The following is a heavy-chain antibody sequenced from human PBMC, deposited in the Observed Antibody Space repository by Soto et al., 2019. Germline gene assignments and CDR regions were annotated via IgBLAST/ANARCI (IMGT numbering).Heavy chain of an antibody. CDR3: ASGGYSYGYGNYYFDY. V-gene: IGHV4-31*03. Sequence: SETLSLTCTVSGGSISSGGYYWSWIRQHPGKGLEWIGYIYYSGSTYYNPSLKSRVTISVDTSKNQFSLKLSSVTAADTAVYYCASGGYSYGYGNYYFDYSGQGTLVTVSS. CDR2: IYYSGST. D-gene: IGHD5-18*01. J-gene: IGHJ4*02. CDR1: GGSISSGGYY.